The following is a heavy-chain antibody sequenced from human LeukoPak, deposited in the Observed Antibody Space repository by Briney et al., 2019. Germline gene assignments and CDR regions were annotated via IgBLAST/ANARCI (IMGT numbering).Heavy chain of an antibody. D-gene: IGHD3-10*01. CDR1: GFTFSSYG. CDR3: ARDFAREFTIDY. CDR2: IRYDGSNK. V-gene: IGHV3-30*02. J-gene: IGHJ4*02. Sequence: SGGSLRLSCAASGFTFSSYGMHWVRQAPGKGLEWVAFIRYDGSNKYYADSVKGRFTISRDNSKNTLYLQMNSLRAEDTAVYYCARDFAREFTIDYWGQGTLVTVSS.